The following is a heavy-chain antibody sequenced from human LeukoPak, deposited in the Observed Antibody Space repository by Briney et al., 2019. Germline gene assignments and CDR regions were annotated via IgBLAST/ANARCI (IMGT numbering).Heavy chain of an antibody. J-gene: IGHJ4*02. CDR1: GGSFSGYY. Sequence: SETLSLTCAVYGGSFSGYYWSWIRQPPGKGLEWIGEINHSGSTNYNPSLKSRVSISVDTSKNQFSLKLSSVTAADTAVYYCAADSGYMDYWGQGTLVTVSS. CDR2: INHSGST. D-gene: IGHD3-22*01. V-gene: IGHV4-34*01. CDR3: AADSGYMDY.